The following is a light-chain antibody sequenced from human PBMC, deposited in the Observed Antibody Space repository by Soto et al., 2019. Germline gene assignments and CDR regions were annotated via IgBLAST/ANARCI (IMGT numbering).Light chain of an antibody. CDR3: QAYDNALGSSEA. Sequence: QSVLTQPPSVSGAPGQRVTISCTGSSFNIGAGYDVHWYQQFPGTAPKLLIYADNNRPSGVPERFSGSRSGTSASLAITGLQADDEATYYCQAYDNALGSSEAFGGGTKVTVL. J-gene: IGLJ2*01. CDR2: ADN. CDR1: SFNIGAGYD. V-gene: IGLV1-40*01.